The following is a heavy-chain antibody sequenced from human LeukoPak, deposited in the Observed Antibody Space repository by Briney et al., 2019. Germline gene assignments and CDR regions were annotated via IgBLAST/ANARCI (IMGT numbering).Heavy chain of an antibody. Sequence: ASVKVSCKASGYTFTSYYMHWVRQAPGQGLEWMGIINPSGGSTNYAQKFQGRVTMTTDTSTTTAYMELRSLRSDDTAIYYCARHPYYDSRGYYVYWGQGTLVTVSS. V-gene: IGHV1-46*01. J-gene: IGHJ4*02. CDR2: INPSGGST. D-gene: IGHD3-22*01. CDR1: GYTFTSYY. CDR3: ARHPYYDSRGYYVY.